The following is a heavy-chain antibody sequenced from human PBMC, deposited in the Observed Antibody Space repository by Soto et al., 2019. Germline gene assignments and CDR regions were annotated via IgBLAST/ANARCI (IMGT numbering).Heavy chain of an antibody. Sequence: GASVKVSCKASGYTFTSYDINWVRQATGQGLEWMGWMNPNSGNTGYAQKFQGRVTMTRNTSISTAYMELCSLRSEDTAVYYCARVGDCSGGSCYPIRYYYYGMDVWGQGTTVTVSS. V-gene: IGHV1-8*01. CDR2: MNPNSGNT. D-gene: IGHD2-15*01. CDR3: ARVGDCSGGSCYPIRYYYYGMDV. J-gene: IGHJ6*02. CDR1: GYTFTSYD.